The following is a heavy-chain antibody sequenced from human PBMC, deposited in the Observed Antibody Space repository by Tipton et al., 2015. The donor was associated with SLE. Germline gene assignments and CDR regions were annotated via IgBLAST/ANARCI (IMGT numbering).Heavy chain of an antibody. CDR3: AREWDLGPSDY. J-gene: IGHJ4*02. CDR1: GGSISSHY. D-gene: IGHD1-26*01. Sequence: TLSLTCTVSGGSISSHYWSWFRQPPGKRPEWIGYIRYDGSTNYNPSLKSRVTISIDTSKNQFSLRLRSVTAADTAVYYCAREWDLGPSDYWGQGTLVTVSS. V-gene: IGHV4-59*11. CDR2: IRYDGST.